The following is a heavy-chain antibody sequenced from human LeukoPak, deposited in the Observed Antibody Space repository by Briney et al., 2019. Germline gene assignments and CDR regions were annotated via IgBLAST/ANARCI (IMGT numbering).Heavy chain of an antibody. CDR1: GGSISSSNW. J-gene: IGHJ4*02. CDR3: ARGEEYGSGTVHFDY. V-gene: IGHV4-4*02. D-gene: IGHD3-10*01. Sequence: SGTLSLTCAVSGGSISSSNWWSWVRQPPGKGLEWIGEIYHSGSTNYNPSLNSRVTISVDKSKNQFSLKLSSVTAADTVVYYCARGEEYGSGTVHFDYWGQGTLIIVAP. CDR2: IYHSGST.